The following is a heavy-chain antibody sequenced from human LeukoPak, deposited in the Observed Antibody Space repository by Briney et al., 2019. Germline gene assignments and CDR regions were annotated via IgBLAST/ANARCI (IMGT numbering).Heavy chain of an antibody. CDR3: ARDTAPYYDILTGLSAFDY. Sequence: GGSLRLSCAASGFTFSSYSMNWVRQAPGKGLEWVSSISSSSSYIYYADSVKGRFTISRDNAKNSLYLQMSSLRAEDTAVYYCARDTAPYYDILTGLSAFDYWGQGTLVTVSS. D-gene: IGHD3-9*01. CDR1: GFTFSSYS. J-gene: IGHJ4*02. V-gene: IGHV3-21*01. CDR2: ISSSSSYI.